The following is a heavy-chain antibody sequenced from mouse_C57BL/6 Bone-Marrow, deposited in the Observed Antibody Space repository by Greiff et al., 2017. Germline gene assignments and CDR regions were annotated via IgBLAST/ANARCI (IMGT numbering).Heavy chain of an antibody. D-gene: IGHD2-1*01. Sequence: QQSCKASGYTFTSYWMQWVKQRPGQGLEWIGEIDPSDSYTNYNQKFKGKATLTVDTSSSTAYTQLSSLTSEDSAVYYCAREGNYVAWFAYWGQGTLVTVSA. CDR2: IDPSDSYT. V-gene: IGHV1-50*01. CDR1: GYTFTSYW. J-gene: IGHJ3*01. CDR3: AREGNYVAWFAY.